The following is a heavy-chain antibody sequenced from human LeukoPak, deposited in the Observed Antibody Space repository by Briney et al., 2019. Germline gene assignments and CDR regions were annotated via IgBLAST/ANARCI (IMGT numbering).Heavy chain of an antibody. CDR1: GGSFSGYY. V-gene: IGHV4-34*01. CDR3: ARDRYVGAFDI. CDR2: INHSGST. J-gene: IGHJ3*02. Sequence: PSETLSLTCAGYGGSFSGYYWSWIRQPPGKGLEWIGEINHSGSTNYNPSLKSRVTISVATSKNQFSLKLSSVTAADTAVYYCARDRYVGAFDIWGQGTMVTVSS. D-gene: IGHD5-12*01.